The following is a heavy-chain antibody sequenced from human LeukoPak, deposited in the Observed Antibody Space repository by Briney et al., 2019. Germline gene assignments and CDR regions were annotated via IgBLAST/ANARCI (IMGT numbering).Heavy chain of an antibody. CDR3: ARTNREKYCTNGVCYKGLILGP. CDR2: INPNSGGT. D-gene: IGHD2-8*01. V-gene: IGHV1-2*02. Sequence: GASVKVSCKASGYTFTGYYMHWVRQAPGQGLEWMGWINPNSGGTNYAQKFQVRVTMTRDTSISTAYMELSRLRSDDTAVYYCARTNREKYCTNGVCYKGLILGPWGQGTLVTVSS. CDR1: GYTFTGYY. J-gene: IGHJ5*02.